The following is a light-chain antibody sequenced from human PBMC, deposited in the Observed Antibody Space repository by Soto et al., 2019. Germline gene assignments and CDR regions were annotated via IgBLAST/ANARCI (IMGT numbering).Light chain of an antibody. CDR3: QQYDLSPLS. V-gene: IGKV3-20*01. CDR1: QSVTGRY. CDR2: GAS. J-gene: IGKJ4*01. Sequence: EIVLTQSPGTLSLSPGERATLSCRASQSVTGRYLTWYQQRPGQAPRLLIYGASSRATGVPDRFSGSGSGTDFTPTLSRLESEDFAVYYCQQYDLSPLSFGGGTKVELK.